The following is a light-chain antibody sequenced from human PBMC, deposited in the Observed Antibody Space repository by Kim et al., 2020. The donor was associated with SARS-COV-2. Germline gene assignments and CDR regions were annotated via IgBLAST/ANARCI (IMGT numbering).Light chain of an antibody. V-gene: IGKV3-20*01. CDR1: QSVCSHC. J-gene: IGKJ2*01. CDR2: SAS. CDR3: QQYGIAPPYT. Sequence: PGERDTLSCRTRQSVCSHCLAWYQQRPGQAPRLLIYSASTRATGIPDRFSGSGSGTDFTLTISRLEPEDFAVYYCQQYGIAPPYTFGQGTKLEI.